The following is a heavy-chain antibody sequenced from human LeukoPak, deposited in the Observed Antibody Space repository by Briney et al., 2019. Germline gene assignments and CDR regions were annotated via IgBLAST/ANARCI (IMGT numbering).Heavy chain of an antibody. D-gene: IGHD6-6*01. CDR3: ARDIIAAVDY. CDR1: GFTFDDYA. Sequence: GRSLRLSCAASGFTFDDYAMHWVRQAPGKGLEWVSGISWNSGSIGYADSVKGRFTISRDNAKNSLYLQMNSLRAEDTAVYYCARDIIAAVDYWGQGTLVTVSS. CDR2: ISWNSGSI. J-gene: IGHJ4*02. V-gene: IGHV3-9*01.